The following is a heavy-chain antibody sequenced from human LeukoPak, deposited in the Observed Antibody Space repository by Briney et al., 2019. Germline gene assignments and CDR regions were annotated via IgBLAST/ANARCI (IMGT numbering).Heavy chain of an antibody. CDR2: ITIAGGT. CDR3: GKGRVSE. V-gene: IGHV3-23*01. CDR1: GFTFNTQH. Sequence: PGGSLRLSCAASGFTFNTQHMRWVRQAPGKGLEWVSSITIAGGTFYADSVRGRFTISRDNSKNTLDLQMNSLRVEDTAVYYCGKGRVSEWGQGTLVTVSS. D-gene: IGHD6-19*01. J-gene: IGHJ4*02.